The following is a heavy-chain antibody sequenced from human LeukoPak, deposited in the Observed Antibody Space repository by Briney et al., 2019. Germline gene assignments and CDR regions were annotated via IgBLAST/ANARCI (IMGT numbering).Heavy chain of an antibody. V-gene: IGHV3-23*01. CDR3: AKRPDCSTTNCFRFEY. CDR2: ISGGGGST. Sequence: GGSLRLSCAASGFTFSTYAMSWDRQAPGQGLEWVSSISGGGGSTYYAESVKGRFTISRDNSKNTLYLQMNSLRAEDTAVYYCAKRPDCSTTNCFRFEYWGQGTLVTVSS. D-gene: IGHD2-2*01. J-gene: IGHJ4*02. CDR1: GFTFSTYA.